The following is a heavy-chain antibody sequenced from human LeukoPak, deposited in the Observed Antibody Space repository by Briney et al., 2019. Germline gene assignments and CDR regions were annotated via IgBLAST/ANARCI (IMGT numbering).Heavy chain of an antibody. CDR2: IYSGGTT. V-gene: IGHV3-66*01. J-gene: IGHJ4*02. CDR1: GFTASSNY. D-gene: IGHD5-18*01. Sequence: GGSLRLSCAASGFTASSNYMSWVRQAPGKGLEWVSVIYSGGTTYYADSVKGRFTISRDNSKNTLHLQMNSLRAEDTAVYYCARDQYSYAHAAHWGQGTLVTVSS. CDR3: ARDQYSYAHAAH.